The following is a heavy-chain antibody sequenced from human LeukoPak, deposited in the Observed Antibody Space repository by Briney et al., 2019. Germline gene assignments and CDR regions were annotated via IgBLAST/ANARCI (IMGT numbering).Heavy chain of an antibody. V-gene: IGHV4-59*01. D-gene: IGHD2-15*01. CDR3: ARVVAAADAFDI. CDR2: IYYSGST. CDR1: GGSISSYY. Sequence: SETLSLTCTVSGGSISSYYWSWLRQPPGKGLEWVGYIYYSGSTNYNPSLKSRVTISVDTSKNQFSLKLSSVTAADTAVYYCARVVAAADAFDIWGQGTMVTVSS. J-gene: IGHJ3*02.